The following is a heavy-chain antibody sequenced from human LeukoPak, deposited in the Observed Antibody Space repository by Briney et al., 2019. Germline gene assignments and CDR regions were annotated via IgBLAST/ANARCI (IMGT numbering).Heavy chain of an antibody. CDR3: ARDRYEWELLRPYYYYYGMDV. CDR2: IYSGGST. J-gene: IGHJ6*02. D-gene: IGHD1-26*01. Sequence: PGGSLRLSCAASGFTVSSNYMSWVRQAPGKGLEWVSVIYSGGSTYYADSVKGRFTISRDNSKNTLYLQMNSLRAEDTAVYCCARDRYEWELLRPYYYYYGMDVWGQGTTVTVSS. CDR1: GFTVSSNY. V-gene: IGHV3-53*01.